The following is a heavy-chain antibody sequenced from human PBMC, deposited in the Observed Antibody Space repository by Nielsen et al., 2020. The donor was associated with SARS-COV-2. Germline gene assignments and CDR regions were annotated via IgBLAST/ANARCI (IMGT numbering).Heavy chain of an antibody. CDR1: GFTFSSYW. CDR2: INSDGNST. D-gene: IGHD3-10*01. J-gene: IGHJ4*02. Sequence: GESLKISCAASGFTFSSYWMHWVRQAPGKGLVWVSRINSDGNSTSYADSVKGRFTISRDNAKNTLYLQMNSLRAEDTAVYYCARGNMVRGYFDYWGQGTLVTVSS. CDR3: ARGNMVRGYFDY. V-gene: IGHV3-74*01.